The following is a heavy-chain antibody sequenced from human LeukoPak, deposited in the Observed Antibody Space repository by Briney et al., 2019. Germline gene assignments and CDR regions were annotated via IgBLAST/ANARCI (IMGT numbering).Heavy chain of an antibody. CDR3: AKGHAVYCSSTSCYLDY. D-gene: IGHD2-2*01. CDR2: ISGSGGST. J-gene: IGHJ4*02. CDR1: GFTFSSYA. V-gene: IGHV3-23*01. Sequence: GRSLRLSCAASGFTFSSYAMHWVRQAPGKGLEWVSAISGSGGSTYYADSVKGRFTISRDNSKNTLYLQMNSLRAEDTAVYYCAKGHAVYCSSTSCYLDYWGQGTLVTVSS.